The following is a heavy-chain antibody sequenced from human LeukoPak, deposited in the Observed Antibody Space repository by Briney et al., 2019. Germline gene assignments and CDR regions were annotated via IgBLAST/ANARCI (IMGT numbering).Heavy chain of an antibody. J-gene: IGHJ4*02. CDR2: MNNDGSIR. Sequence: GGSLRLSCAASGFTFSTYWMHWVRRAPGKGLVWVSRMNNDGSIRDYADSVKGRFTISGDNAKNTLYLQMNSLRVEDTAVYYCARDQLEPSRWFDYWGQGTLVTVSS. CDR1: GFTFSTYW. D-gene: IGHD1-1*01. V-gene: IGHV3-74*01. CDR3: ARDQLEPSRWFDY.